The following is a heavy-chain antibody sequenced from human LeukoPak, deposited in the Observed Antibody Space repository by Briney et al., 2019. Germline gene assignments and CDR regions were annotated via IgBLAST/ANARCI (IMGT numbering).Heavy chain of an antibody. CDR3: ARPVPAAISPDAFDI. CDR2: IYHSGST. D-gene: IGHD2-2*02. J-gene: IGHJ3*02. Sequence: SETLSLTCAVSGYSISSGYYWGWIRQPPGKGLEWIGSIYHSGSTYYNPSLKSRVTISVDTSKNQFSLKLSSVTAADTAVYYCARPVPAAISPDAFDIWGQGTMVTVSS. CDR1: GYSISSGYY. V-gene: IGHV4-38-2*01.